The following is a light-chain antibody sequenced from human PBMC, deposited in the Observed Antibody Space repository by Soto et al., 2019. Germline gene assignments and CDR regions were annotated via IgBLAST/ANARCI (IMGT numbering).Light chain of an antibody. J-gene: IGKJ1*01. CDR1: QSVTTN. V-gene: IGKV3-15*01. CDR3: QQYNNWPRT. Sequence: DIVVTQSPATLSVSPGERATLSCRASQSVTTNLAWYQQTPAQAPRLLIYDASTRATGIPARFSGSGSGTEFTLTISSLQSEDFAIYYCQQYNNWPRTFGQGTKVDIK. CDR2: DAS.